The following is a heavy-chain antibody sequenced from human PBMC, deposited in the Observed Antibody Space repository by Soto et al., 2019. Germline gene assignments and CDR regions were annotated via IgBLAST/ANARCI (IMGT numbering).Heavy chain of an antibody. J-gene: IGHJ4*02. Sequence: GIIMVQQTPGKGLEWVSAISGSGGSTYYADSVKGRFTISRDNSKNTLYLQMNSLRAEDTAVYYCAKDWGITMVRGVSYFFDYWGQGTLVSVFS. D-gene: IGHD3-10*01. CDR1: G. V-gene: IGHV3-23*01. CDR2: ISGSGGST. CDR3: AKDWGITMVRGVSYFFDY.